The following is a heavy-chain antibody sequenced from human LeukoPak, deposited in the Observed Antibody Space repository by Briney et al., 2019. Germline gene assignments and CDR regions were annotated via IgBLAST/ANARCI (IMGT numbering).Heavy chain of an antibody. V-gene: IGHV4-59*01. J-gene: IGHJ5*02. CDR2: IYYTGGT. Sequence: SETLSLTCTVSGDSITSYYWSWVRQPPGKGLEWIGYIYYTGGTNYNPSLKSRVPMSVDTSKNQFSLKLTSVTAADTALYYCARLDYDSSVYHPYNWFDPWGQGILVTVSS. CDR1: GDSITSYY. D-gene: IGHD3-22*01. CDR3: ARLDYDSSVYHPYNWFDP.